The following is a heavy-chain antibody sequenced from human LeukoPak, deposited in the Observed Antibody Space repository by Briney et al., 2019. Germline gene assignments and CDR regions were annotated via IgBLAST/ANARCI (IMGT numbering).Heavy chain of an antibody. Sequence: PGGSLRLSCAASGFTFSNYAMSWVRQAPGKGMEWVSSLSANGRNAYYADSVKGRFTISRDTSTNTLYLQMNGLRADDAAVYYCAKRVVVVGATYYFDYWGQGTLVTVSS. D-gene: IGHD2-15*01. CDR2: LSANGRNA. J-gene: IGHJ4*02. V-gene: IGHV3-23*01. CDR1: GFTFSNYA. CDR3: AKRVVVVGATYYFDY.